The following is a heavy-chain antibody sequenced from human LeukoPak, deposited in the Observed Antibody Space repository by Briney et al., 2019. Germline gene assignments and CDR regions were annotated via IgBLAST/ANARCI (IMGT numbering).Heavy chain of an antibody. Sequence: GGSLRLSCAASGFTVSSTYMSWVRQAPGKGLEWVSVIYKDGKIYYIDSVKGRFTISRDTSENTLYLQMNSLRVEDTAVYYCASRHCSGGDCYFAGADPFDHWGQGTLVTVSS. J-gene: IGHJ4*02. CDR2: IYKDGKI. D-gene: IGHD2-21*01. CDR3: ASRHCSGGDCYFAGADPFDH. V-gene: IGHV3-53*01. CDR1: GFTVSSTY.